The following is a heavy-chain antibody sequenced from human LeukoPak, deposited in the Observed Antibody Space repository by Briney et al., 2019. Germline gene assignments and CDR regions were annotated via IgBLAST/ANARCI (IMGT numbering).Heavy chain of an antibody. D-gene: IGHD2-15*01. V-gene: IGHV3-23*01. CDR2: ISCSGGST. CDR1: GFTFSSYA. CDR3: AKVSLSCSGVSCYSPDY. Sequence: GGSLRLSCAASGFTFSSYAMSWVRQAPGKGLEWVSTISCSGGSTYYTDSVKGRFTISRDNSKNTLYLQMNSLRAEDMAIYYCAKVSLSCSGVSCYSPDYWGQGNLVTVSS. J-gene: IGHJ4*02.